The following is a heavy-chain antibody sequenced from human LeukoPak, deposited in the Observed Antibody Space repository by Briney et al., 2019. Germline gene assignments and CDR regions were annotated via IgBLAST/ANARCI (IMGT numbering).Heavy chain of an antibody. Sequence: GRSLRLSCAASGFTFSSYEMNWVRQAPGKGLEWVSYISSSGSTIYYADSVKGRFTISRDNAKNSLYLQMNSLRAEDTAVYYCAKAPVTTCRGAFCYPFDYWGLGTLVTVSS. CDR3: AKAPVTTCRGAFCYPFDY. D-gene: IGHD2-15*01. CDR2: ISSSGSTI. V-gene: IGHV3-48*03. J-gene: IGHJ4*02. CDR1: GFTFSSYE.